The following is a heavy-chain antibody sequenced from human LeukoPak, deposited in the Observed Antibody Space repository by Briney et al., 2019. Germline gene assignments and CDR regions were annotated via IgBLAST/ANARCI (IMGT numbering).Heavy chain of an antibody. Sequence: PGRSLRLSCAASGLTFSSYVMHWVRQAPGKGLEWVAVIWYDGSNKYYADSVKGRFTISRDNSENTLYLQMNSLRAEDTAVYYCAKGPFPSDYWGQGTLVTVSS. J-gene: IGHJ4*02. CDR3: AKGPFPSDY. CDR2: IWYDGSNK. CDR1: GLTFSSYV. D-gene: IGHD3-10*01. V-gene: IGHV3-33*06.